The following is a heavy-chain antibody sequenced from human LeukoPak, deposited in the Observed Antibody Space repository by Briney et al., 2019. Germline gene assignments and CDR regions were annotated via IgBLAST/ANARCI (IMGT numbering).Heavy chain of an antibody. D-gene: IGHD5-18*01. CDR2: IYYSGST. CDR3: ATIIQLWSLDY. CDR1: GSSISSYY. V-gene: IGHV4-59*01. J-gene: IGHJ4*02. Sequence: SETLSLTCTVSGSSISSYYWSWIRQPPGKGLEWIGYIYYSGSTNYNPSLKSRVTISVDTSKNQFSLKLSSVTAADTAVYYCATIIQLWSLDYWGQGTLVTVSS.